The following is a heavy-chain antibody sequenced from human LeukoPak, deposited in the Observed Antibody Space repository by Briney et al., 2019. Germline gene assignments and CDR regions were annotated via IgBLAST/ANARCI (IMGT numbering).Heavy chain of an antibody. D-gene: IGHD1-26*01. CDR1: GYTFSTYG. CDR3: ARDGFLVGTHDAFDI. CDR2: ISGYNGDT. Sequence: ASVKVSCKASGYTFSTYGVTRVRQAPGQGLEWMGWISGYNGDTSFAQKFQGRVTMTTDTSTNTAYLELRSLRSDDTAMYYCARDGFLVGTHDAFDIWGQGTMVTVSS. V-gene: IGHV1-18*01. J-gene: IGHJ3*02.